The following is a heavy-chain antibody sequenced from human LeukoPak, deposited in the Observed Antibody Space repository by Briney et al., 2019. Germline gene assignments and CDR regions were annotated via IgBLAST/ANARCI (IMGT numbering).Heavy chain of an antibody. CDR2: MNPNSGHT. V-gene: IGHV1-8*01. CDR1: GYTFTSYD. D-gene: IGHD2-21*01. CDR3: ARGGAYSELDYYYGMDV. J-gene: IGHJ6*02. Sequence: GASVKVSCKASGYTFTSYDINWVRQATGQGLEWMGWMNPNSGHTGYAQKFQGRVTMTRNTSISTAYMELSSLRSEDTAVYYCARGGAYSELDYYYGMDVWGQGTTVTVSS.